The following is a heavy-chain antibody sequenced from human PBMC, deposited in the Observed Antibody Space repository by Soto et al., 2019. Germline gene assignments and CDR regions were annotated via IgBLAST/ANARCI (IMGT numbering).Heavy chain of an antibody. CDR3: ARTSCNSTSCYNHFDY. CDR1: GYTFTGYY. V-gene: IGHV1-2*06. J-gene: IGHJ4*02. Sequence: GASVKVSCKASGYTFTGYYIHWVRQAPGQGLEWMGRINPNSGDTNYAQKFQGRFTMTRDTSINTAYMEVSRLRSDDTAVYYCARTSCNSTSCYNHFDYWGQGTLVNVS. CDR2: INPNSGDT. D-gene: IGHD2-2*02.